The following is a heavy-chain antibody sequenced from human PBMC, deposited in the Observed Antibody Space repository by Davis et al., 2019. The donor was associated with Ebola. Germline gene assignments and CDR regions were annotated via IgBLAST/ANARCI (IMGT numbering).Heavy chain of an antibody. J-gene: IGHJ6*04. CDR1: GFTFSSYA. D-gene: IGHD2-15*01. Sequence: GGSLRLSCAASGFTFSSYAMNWVRQAPGKGLEWVSGISGSGGSTYYAGSVKGRFTISRDNAKNSLYLQMNSLRDEDTAVYYCARDSWVVVVAANVRSYYYYGMDVWGKGTTVTVSS. CDR2: ISGSGGST. V-gene: IGHV3-23*01. CDR3: ARDSWVVVVAANVRSYYYYGMDV.